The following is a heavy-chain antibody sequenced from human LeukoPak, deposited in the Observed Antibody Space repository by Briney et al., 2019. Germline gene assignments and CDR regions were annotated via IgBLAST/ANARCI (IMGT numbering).Heavy chain of an antibody. CDR1: GFTFTSSA. V-gene: IGHV1-58*01. D-gene: IGHD4-17*01. CDR3: AADPGHYGDYDFDY. J-gene: IGHJ4*02. Sequence: SVKVSCKASGFTFTSSAVQWVRQARGQRLEWIGWIVVVSGNTNYAQKFQERVTITRDMSTSTAYMELSSLRSEDTAVYYCAADPGHYGDYDFDYWGQGTLVTVSS. CDR2: IVVVSGNT.